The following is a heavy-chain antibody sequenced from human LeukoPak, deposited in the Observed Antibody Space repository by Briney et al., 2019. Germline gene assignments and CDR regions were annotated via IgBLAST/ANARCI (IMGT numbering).Heavy chain of an antibody. CDR2: ISAYNGNT. CDR3: ARCKGIVVVPAHDY. J-gene: IGHJ4*02. Sequence: ASVKVSCKASGYTFTSYGISWVRQAPGQGLEWMGWISAYNGNTNYAQKLQGRVTMTTDTSTSTAYMELRSLRSDDTAVYYCARCKGIVVVPAHDYWGQGTLVTVSS. D-gene: IGHD2-2*01. CDR1: GYTFTSYG. V-gene: IGHV1-18*04.